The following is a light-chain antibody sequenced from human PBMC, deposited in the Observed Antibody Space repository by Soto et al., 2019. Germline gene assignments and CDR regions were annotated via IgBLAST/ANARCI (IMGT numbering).Light chain of an antibody. CDR3: QTWGSGIVV. CDR2: LNSDGSH. Sequence: QLVLTQSPSASASLGASVKLTCTLSSGHSNYAIAWHQQQSEKGTRYLMKLNSDGSHSKGDGIPDRFSGSSSGAERYLTISSLQSDDAADYYCQTWGSGIVVFGGGTKLTVL. CDR1: SGHSNYA. V-gene: IGLV4-69*01. J-gene: IGLJ2*01.